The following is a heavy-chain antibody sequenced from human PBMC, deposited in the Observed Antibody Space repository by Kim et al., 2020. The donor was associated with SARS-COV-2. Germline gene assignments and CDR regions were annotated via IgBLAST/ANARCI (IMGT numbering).Heavy chain of an antibody. Sequence: GGSLRLSCAASGFTFSSYWMSWVRQARGKGLEWVANIKQDGSEKYYVDSVKGRFTISRDNAKNSLYLQMNSLRAEDTAVYYCARVGRPDAFDIWGQGTMVTVSS. J-gene: IGHJ3*02. CDR1: GFTFSSYW. V-gene: IGHV3-7*01. CDR2: IKQDGSEK. D-gene: IGHD1-26*01. CDR3: ARVGRPDAFDI.